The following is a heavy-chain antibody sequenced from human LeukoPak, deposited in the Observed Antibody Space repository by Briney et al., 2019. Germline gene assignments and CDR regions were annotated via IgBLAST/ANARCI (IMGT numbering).Heavy chain of an antibody. CDR1: GGSISSSSYY. CDR3: ARGGYEGGSGWYGRIDY. Sequence: SETLSLTCTVPGGSISSSSYYWGWIRQPPGKGLEWIGSIYYSGSTNYNPSLKSRVTISVDTSKNQFSLKLSSVTAADTAVYYCARGGYEGGSGWYGRIDYWGQGTLVTVSS. CDR2: IYYSGST. J-gene: IGHJ4*02. D-gene: IGHD6-19*01. V-gene: IGHV4-39*07.